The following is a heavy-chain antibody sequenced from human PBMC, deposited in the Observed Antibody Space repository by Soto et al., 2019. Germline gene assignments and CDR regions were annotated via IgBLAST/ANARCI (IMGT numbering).Heavy chain of an antibody. CDR1: DGSRRGYS. D-gene: IGHD3-9*01. V-gene: IGHV4-59*01. J-gene: IGHJ6*04. Sequence: SETMSLTWTVADGSRRGYSWRWIMQSPGKGLEWIGYVYSGGGTNYSPSFMGRVTISVDTTDNQFSLKLNSVTAADTAVYYCAREKTPMSPHYFYYGMDVWGKGTTVTVSS. CDR2: VYSGGGT. CDR3: AREKTPMSPHYFYYGMDV.